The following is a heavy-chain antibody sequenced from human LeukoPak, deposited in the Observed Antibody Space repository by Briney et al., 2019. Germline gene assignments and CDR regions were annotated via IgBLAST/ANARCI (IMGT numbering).Heavy chain of an antibody. J-gene: IGHJ4*02. CDR3: ARDKGYGSGSYPSYYFDY. D-gene: IGHD3-10*01. CDR2: ISYDGSNK. Sequence: PGRSLRLSCAASGFTFSSYAMHWVRQAPGKGLEWVAVISYDGSNKYYADSVKGRSTISRDNSKNTLYLQMNSLRAEDTAVYYCARDKGYGSGSYPSYYFDYWGQGTLVTVSS. V-gene: IGHV3-30-3*01. CDR1: GFTFSSYA.